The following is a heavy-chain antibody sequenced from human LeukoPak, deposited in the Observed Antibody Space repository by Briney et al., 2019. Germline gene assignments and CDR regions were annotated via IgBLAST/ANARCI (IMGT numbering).Heavy chain of an antibody. CDR1: GYTFTGYY. V-gene: IGHV1-2*02. Sequence: GASVKVSCKASGYTFTGYYMHWVRQAPGQGLEWMGWINPNSGGTNYAQKFQGRVTMTRDTSISTAYMELSRLRSDDTAVYYCARDYYESIGHPNDAFDIWGQGTMVTVSS. J-gene: IGHJ3*02. CDR3: ARDYYESIGHPNDAFDI. D-gene: IGHD3-22*01. CDR2: INPNSGGT.